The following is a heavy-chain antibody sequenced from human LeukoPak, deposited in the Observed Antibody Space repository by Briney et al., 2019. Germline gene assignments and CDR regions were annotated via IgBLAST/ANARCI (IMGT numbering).Heavy chain of an antibody. D-gene: IGHD3-3*01. Sequence: SETLSLTCTVSGGSISSYYWSWIRQPPGKGLEWIGYIYHSGSTYYNPSLKSRVTISVDRSKNQFSLKLSSVTAADTAVYYCASMDFWSGYLDYWGQGTLVTVSS. V-gene: IGHV4-59*12. J-gene: IGHJ4*02. CDR1: GGSISSYY. CDR3: ASMDFWSGYLDY. CDR2: IYHSGST.